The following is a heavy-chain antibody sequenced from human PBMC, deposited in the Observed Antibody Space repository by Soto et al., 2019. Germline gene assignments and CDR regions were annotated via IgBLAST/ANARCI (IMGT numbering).Heavy chain of an antibody. CDR3: ARLYSSSSIPPYGMDV. V-gene: IGHV3-33*01. CDR2: IWYDGSNK. D-gene: IGHD6-6*01. Sequence: GGSLRLSCAASGFTFSSYGMHWVRQAPGKGLEWVAVIWYDGSNKYYADSVKGRFTISRDNSKNTLYLQMNSLRAEDTAVYYCARLYSSSSIPPYGMDVWGQGTAVTVSS. J-gene: IGHJ6*02. CDR1: GFTFSSYG.